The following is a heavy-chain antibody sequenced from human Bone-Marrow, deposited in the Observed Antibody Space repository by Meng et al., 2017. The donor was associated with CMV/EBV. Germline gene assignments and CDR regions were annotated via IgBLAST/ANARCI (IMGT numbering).Heavy chain of an antibody. V-gene: IGHV4-59*01. D-gene: IGHD1-26*01. CDR3: ARDRSGGDAYQI. J-gene: IGHJ3*02. Sequence: GSLRLSCSVSDDSISSYYWSWIRQPPGKGLEWIGHIYYIGSTSYNPSLKSRITISVDTSKNQFSLKLSSMTAADTAVYYCARDRSGGDAYQIWGQGTMVTVSS. CDR1: DDSISSYY. CDR2: IYYIGST.